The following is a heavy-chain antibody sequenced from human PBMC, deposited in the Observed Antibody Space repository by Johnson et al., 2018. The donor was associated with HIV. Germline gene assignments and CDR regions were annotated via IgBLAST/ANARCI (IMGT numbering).Heavy chain of an antibody. V-gene: IGHV3-66*01. J-gene: IGHJ3*02. CDR3: ARDNIVGATKDAFDI. CDR2: IYSGGST. D-gene: IGHD1-26*01. Sequence: VQLVESGGGVVQPGGSLRLSCAASGFTVSSNYMSWVRQAPGKGLEWVSVIYSGGSTYYADSVKGRFTISRENAKNSLYLQMNSLRAVDTAVYYCARDNIVGATKDAFDIWGQGTMVTVSS. CDR1: GFTVSSNY.